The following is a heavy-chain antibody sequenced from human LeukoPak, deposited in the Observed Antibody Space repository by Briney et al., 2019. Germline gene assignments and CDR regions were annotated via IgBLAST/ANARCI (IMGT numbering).Heavy chain of an antibody. J-gene: IGHJ4*02. CDR1: GFTFSGHW. Sequence: GGSLRLSCTASGFTFSGHWIHWARQAPGMGLVWVSRINERGTDSMYAESVKGRFTISRDNAKNTVYLQMNSLRVEDTAVYHCVRDETLWTLDWWGQGTLVSVSS. CDR2: INERGTDS. D-gene: IGHD3/OR15-3a*01. CDR3: VRDETLWTLDW. V-gene: IGHV3-74*03.